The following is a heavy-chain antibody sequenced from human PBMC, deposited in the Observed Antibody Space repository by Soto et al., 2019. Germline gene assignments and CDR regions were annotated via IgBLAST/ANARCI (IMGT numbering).Heavy chain of an antibody. V-gene: IGHV1-18*04. CDR1: GYTFTSYG. J-gene: IGHJ1*01. CDR3: AMDYGDRPAYFKH. D-gene: IGHD4-17*01. CDR2: ISPLKGRT. Sequence: QVQLVQSGPDLKRPGASMKVSCKASGYTFTSYGISWVRQAPGQGLEWMAWISPLKGRTQYSQKAQGRVTPSTDTSSNTAYMEMPTLRVDDTAVYYCAMDYGDRPAYFKHWGQGTLVTVS.